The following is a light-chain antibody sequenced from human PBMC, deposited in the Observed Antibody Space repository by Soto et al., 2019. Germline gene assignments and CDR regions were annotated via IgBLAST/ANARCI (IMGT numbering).Light chain of an antibody. CDR3: QQYNNWWT. Sequence: IVMTQSPATLSVSPGERATLSCRASQSVSSSLAWYQQKPGQAPRLLIYGASTRATGIPARFSGSGSGTEFTLTISSMQSEDFAVYYCQQYNNWWTFGQGTKVGVK. J-gene: IGKJ1*01. CDR1: QSVSSS. CDR2: GAS. V-gene: IGKV3-15*01.